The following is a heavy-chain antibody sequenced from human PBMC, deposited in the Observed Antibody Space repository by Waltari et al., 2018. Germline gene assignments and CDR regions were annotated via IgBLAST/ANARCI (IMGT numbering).Heavy chain of an antibody. D-gene: IGHD6-13*01. V-gene: IGHV3-30*02. J-gene: IGHJ3*02. CDR2: IRYDGSNK. Sequence: QVQLVESGGGVVQPGGSLRLSCAASGFTFSSYGMHWVRQAPGKGLEWVAFIRYDGSNKYYADSVKGRFTISRDNSKNTLYLQMNSLRAEDTAVYYCAARWYSSSWYAFDIWGQGTMVTVSS. CDR3: AARWYSSSWYAFDI. CDR1: GFTFSSYG.